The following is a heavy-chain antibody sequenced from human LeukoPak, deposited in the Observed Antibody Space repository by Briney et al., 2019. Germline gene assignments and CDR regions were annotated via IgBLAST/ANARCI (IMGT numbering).Heavy chain of an antibody. V-gene: IGHV3-48*03. Sequence: GGSLRLSCAASGFTFSSYAMNWVRQAPGKGLEWVSYISSSGSSIYYADSVKGRFTISRDNAKNSLYLQMNSLRAEDTAVYYCAREDDSSGYYYGICDFWGQGTLVTVSS. D-gene: IGHD3-22*01. CDR2: ISSSGSSI. CDR3: AREDDSSGYYYGICDF. CDR1: GFTFSSYA. J-gene: IGHJ4*02.